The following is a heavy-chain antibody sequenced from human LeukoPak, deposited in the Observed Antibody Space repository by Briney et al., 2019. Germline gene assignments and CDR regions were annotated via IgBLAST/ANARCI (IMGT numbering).Heavy chain of an antibody. Sequence: PSETLSLTCTVSGGSIRSYYWSWIRQPPGKGLEWIGYMYYRGNTNYNPSLKSRVTISVDTSKNQFSLKLSSVTAADTAVYYCARQRRVRGAKEVYYYYYYYMDVWGKGTTVIISS. CDR3: ARQRRVRGAKEVYYYYYYYMDV. V-gene: IGHV4-59*08. CDR1: GGSIRSYY. J-gene: IGHJ6*03. CDR2: MYYRGNT. D-gene: IGHD3-10*01.